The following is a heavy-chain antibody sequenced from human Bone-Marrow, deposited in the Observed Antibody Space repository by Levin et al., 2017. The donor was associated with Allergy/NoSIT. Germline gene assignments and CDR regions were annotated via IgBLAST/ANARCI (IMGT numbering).Heavy chain of an antibody. CDR2: INHSGST. V-gene: IGHV4-34*01. D-gene: IGHD2-2*01. CDR1: GGSFSGYY. CDR3: ARGRYCSSTSCSAGIFDY. Sequence: SETLSLTCAVYGGSFSGYYWSWIRQPPGKGLEWIGEINHSGSTNYNPSLKSRVTISVDTSKNQFSLKLSSVTAADTAVYYCARGRYCSSTSCSAGIFDYWGQGTLVTVSS. J-gene: IGHJ4*02.